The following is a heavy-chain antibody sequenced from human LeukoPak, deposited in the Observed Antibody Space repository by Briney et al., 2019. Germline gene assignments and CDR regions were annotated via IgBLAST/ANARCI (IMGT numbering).Heavy chain of an antibody. CDR3: ARSHGYSSSYFDY. V-gene: IGHV3-21*01. J-gene: IGHJ4*02. CDR2: ISSSSSFI. D-gene: IGHD6-13*01. Sequence: EWVSSISSSSSFIYYADSVKGRFTISRDNAKNSLYLQMNSLRAEDTAVYYCARSHGYSSSYFDYWGQGTLVTVSS.